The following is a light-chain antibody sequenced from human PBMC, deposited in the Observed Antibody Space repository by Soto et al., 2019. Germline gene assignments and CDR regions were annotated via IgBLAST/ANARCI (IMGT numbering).Light chain of an antibody. CDR3: CSYAGSSTLV. J-gene: IGLJ2*01. Sequence: QSVLTQPASVSGSPGQSITISCTGTSSDVGTYDRVSWYQQNPGKAPKLMIYEGSKRPSGVSNRFSGSKSGNTASLTISGLHAEDEADYYCCSYAGSSTLVFGGGTKLTVL. V-gene: IGLV2-23*01. CDR1: SSDVGTYDR. CDR2: EGS.